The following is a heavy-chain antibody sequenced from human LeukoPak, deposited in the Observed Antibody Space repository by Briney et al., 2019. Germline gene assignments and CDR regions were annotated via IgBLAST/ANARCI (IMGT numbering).Heavy chain of an antibody. CDR3: ARHTYYTSGSDYYYGMDV. Sequence: AGESLKISCKGSGYSFTIYWIGWVRQMPGKGLEWMGFIYPGDSDTRYSPSFQGQVTISADKSISTAYLQWSSLKASDTAIYYCARHTYYTSGSDYYYGMDVWGQGTTVTVSS. CDR2: IYPGDSDT. V-gene: IGHV5-51*01. CDR1: GYSFTIYW. D-gene: IGHD3-10*01. J-gene: IGHJ6*02.